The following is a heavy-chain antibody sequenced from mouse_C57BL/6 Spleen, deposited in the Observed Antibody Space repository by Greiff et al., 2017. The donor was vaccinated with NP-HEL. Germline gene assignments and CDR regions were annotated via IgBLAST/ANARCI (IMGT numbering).Heavy chain of an antibody. D-gene: IGHD1-1*01. CDR2: ISDGGSYT. CDR1: GFTFSSYA. V-gene: IGHV5-4*01. Sequence: EVKLVESGGGLVKPGGSLKLSCAASGFTFSSYAMSWVRQTPEKRLEWVATISDGGSYTYYPDNVKGRFTISRDNAKNNLYLQMSHLKSEDTAMYYCARENYYGSPGAMDYWGQGTSVTVSS. J-gene: IGHJ4*01. CDR3: ARENYYGSPGAMDY.